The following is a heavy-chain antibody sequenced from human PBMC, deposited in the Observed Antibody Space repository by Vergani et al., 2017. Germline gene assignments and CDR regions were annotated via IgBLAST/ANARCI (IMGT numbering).Heavy chain of an antibody. Sequence: EVQLVESGGGLVKPGGSLRLSCAASGFTFSSYSMNWVRQAPGKGLEWVSSISSSSIYIYYADSVKGRFTISRDNAKNSLYLQMNSLRAEDTAVYYCASDFPHALPNLRFLEWLVAHPMDVWGKGTTVTVSS. V-gene: IGHV3-21*01. J-gene: IGHJ6*03. CDR3: ASDFPHALPNLRFLEWLVAHPMDV. CDR1: GFTFSSYS. D-gene: IGHD3-3*01. CDR2: ISSSSIYI.